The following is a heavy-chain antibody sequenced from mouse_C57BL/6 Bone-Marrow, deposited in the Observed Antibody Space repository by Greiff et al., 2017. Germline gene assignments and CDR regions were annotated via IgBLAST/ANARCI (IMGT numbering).Heavy chain of an antibody. J-gene: IGHJ1*03. D-gene: IGHD2-2*01. V-gene: IGHV5-6*02. CDR2: ISSGGSYT. CDR1: GFTFSSYG. Sequence: DVMLVESGGDLVKPGGSLKLSCAASGFTFSSYGMSWVRQTPDKRLGWVATISSGGSYTYYPDSVKGRFTISRDNAKNTLYLQMSSLKSEDTAMXYCARHGYYWYFDVWGTGTTVTVSS. CDR3: ARHGYYWYFDV.